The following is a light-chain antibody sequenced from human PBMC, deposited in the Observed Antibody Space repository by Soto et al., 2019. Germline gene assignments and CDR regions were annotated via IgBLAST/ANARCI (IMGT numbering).Light chain of an antibody. CDR1: QSVSSSY. J-gene: IGKJ4*01. CDR2: GAS. V-gene: IGKV3-20*01. Sequence: EIVLTQSPGTLSLSPGERATLSCRASQSVSSSYLAWYQQKPGQAPRLLIYGASSRATGIPDRFSGSGSGTDFTLTISSLEPEDLAVYYCQQYGSSPHTFGGGTKVEIK. CDR3: QQYGSSPHT.